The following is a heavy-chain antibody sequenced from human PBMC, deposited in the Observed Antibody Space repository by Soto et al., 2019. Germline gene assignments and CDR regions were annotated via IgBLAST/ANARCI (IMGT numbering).Heavy chain of an antibody. CDR3: GKGPAIHRAFDVGG. Sequence: GGSLRLSCTASGFTFINSVMSWVRQSPGKGLEWVSAITGSGGDTYHADSVKGRFTISRDNTQDTLYLQMNSLKAEATAVYYWGKGPAIHRAFDVGGWGKGTRV. CDR1: GFTFINSV. CDR2: ITGSGGDT. D-gene: IGHD2-15*01. J-gene: IGHJ4*02. V-gene: IGHV3-23*01.